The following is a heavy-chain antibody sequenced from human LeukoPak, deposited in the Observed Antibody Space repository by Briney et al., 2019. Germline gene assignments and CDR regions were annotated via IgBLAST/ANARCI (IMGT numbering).Heavy chain of an antibody. Sequence: GGSLRLSCAASGFTFSSYAMTWVRQAPGKGLEWVSVISGSGGSAHYADSAKGRFTISRDNSKKTLYLQMNSLRAEDTAVYYCAKYTKDLYYDSSGSFDYWGRGTLVTVSS. V-gene: IGHV3-23*01. CDR1: GFTFSSYA. CDR3: AKYTKDLYYDSSGSFDY. CDR2: ISGSGGSA. D-gene: IGHD3-22*01. J-gene: IGHJ4*02.